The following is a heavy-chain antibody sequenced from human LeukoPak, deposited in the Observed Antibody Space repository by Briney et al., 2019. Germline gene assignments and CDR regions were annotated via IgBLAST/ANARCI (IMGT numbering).Heavy chain of an antibody. J-gene: IGHJ4*02. D-gene: IGHD4-11*01. CDR1: GFTFSDYY. Sequence: GGSVRLSCAASGFTFSDYYMGWIRQAPGQGLEWISYISANGITTYYADSVKGRFTISRDNARNSLSLYMNFLRAEDTAVYYCASSLNTVIISPYYFDYWGQGTLVTVSS. V-gene: IGHV3-11*04. CDR2: ISANGITT. CDR3: ASSLNTVIISPYYFDY.